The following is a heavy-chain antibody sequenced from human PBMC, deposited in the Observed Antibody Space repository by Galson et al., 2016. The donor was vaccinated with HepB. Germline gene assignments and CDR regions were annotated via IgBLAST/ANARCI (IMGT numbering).Heavy chain of an antibody. Sequence: SVKVSCKASGYTFTYYFMHWVRQAPGQGLEWLGRINPSGDTKYAQKFQGRVTVSRDTSTSTAYMELSRLRCDDTAVYYCVRTYCSTTRCYPDAFDIWGQGTAVTVSS. CDR3: VRTYCSTTRCYPDAFDI. CDR1: GYTFTYYF. V-gene: IGHV1-2*06. D-gene: IGHD2-2*01. CDR2: INPSGDT. J-gene: IGHJ3*02.